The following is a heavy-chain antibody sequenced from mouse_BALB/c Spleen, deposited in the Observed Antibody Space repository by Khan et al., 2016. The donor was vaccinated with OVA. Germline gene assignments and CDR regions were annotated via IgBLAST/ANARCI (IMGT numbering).Heavy chain of an antibody. CDR3: ARLADYDNSDGFAY. CDR2: ISSGGSYT. Sequence: EVQGVESGGDLVKPGGSLKLSCAASGFTFSTYGMSWVRQTPDKRLEWVATISSGGSYTYYLDSVKGRFTISRDNAKNTMVLQMSSLKSEDTAMYYCARLADYDNSDGFAYWGQGTLVTVSA. D-gene: IGHD2-4*01. CDR1: GFTFSTYG. V-gene: IGHV5-6*01. J-gene: IGHJ3*01.